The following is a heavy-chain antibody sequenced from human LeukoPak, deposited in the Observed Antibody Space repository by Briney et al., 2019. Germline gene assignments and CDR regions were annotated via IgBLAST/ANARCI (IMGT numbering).Heavy chain of an antibody. D-gene: IGHD6-19*01. J-gene: IGHJ3*02. CDR1: GGSISSVSYY. CDR2: IYNSGSA. V-gene: IGHV4-30-4*01. CDR3: ARYSASVAGDAFDI. Sequence: PSQTLSLTCTVSGGSISSVSYYWSWIRQPPGKGLEWIGDIYNSGSAHYNPSLKSRVTISVDTSKNQFSLRLRSVTAADTAVFYCARYSASVAGDAFDIWGQGTMVTVSS.